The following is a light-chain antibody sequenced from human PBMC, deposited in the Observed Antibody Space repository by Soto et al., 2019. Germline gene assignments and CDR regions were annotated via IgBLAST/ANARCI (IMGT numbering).Light chain of an antibody. J-gene: IGKJ4*01. CDR2: AAS. V-gene: IGKV1-39*01. Sequence: IQMTQSPSYVSASVGDRVTITCRASQTLNNYLTWFQQKPGKAPKVLMYAASTLQSGVPSRFSGSGSGAEFTLTISSLHPEDFATYYCQQSFSPLLTFGGGTKVDIK. CDR3: QQSFSPLLT. CDR1: QTLNNY.